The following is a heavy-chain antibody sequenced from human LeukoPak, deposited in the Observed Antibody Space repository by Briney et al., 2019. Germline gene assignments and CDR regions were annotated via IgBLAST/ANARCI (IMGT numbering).Heavy chain of an antibody. CDR1: GGSISSSSYY. Sequence: PSETLSLTCTVSGGSISSSSYYWGWIRQPPGKGLEWIGSIYYSGSTYYNPSLKSRVTISVDTSKNQFSLKLSSVTAADTAVYYCASFPKYYYGSSGRRAFDIWGQGTMVTVSS. CDR3: ASFPKYYYGSSGRRAFDI. CDR2: IYYSGST. D-gene: IGHD3-22*01. V-gene: IGHV4-39*01. J-gene: IGHJ3*02.